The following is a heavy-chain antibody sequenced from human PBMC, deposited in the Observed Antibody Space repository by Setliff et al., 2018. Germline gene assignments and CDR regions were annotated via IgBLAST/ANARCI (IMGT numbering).Heavy chain of an antibody. CDR3: ATEKFPGDWGDY. CDR1: GYTFTSYG. D-gene: IGHD2-21*01. J-gene: IGHJ4*02. Sequence: GASVKVSCKASGYTFTSYGFSWVRQAPGQGLEWMGWISVYNGKTKYAQKFQGIVTMTTDTSTRTAYMEVTSLRSDDTAVYYCATEKFPGDWGDYWGQGTLVTVSS. V-gene: IGHV1-18*01. CDR2: ISVYNGKT.